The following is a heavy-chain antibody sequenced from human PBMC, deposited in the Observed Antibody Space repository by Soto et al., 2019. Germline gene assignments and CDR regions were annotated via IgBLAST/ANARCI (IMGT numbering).Heavy chain of an antibody. CDR3: AGESSGYPRDP. J-gene: IGHJ5*02. CDR2: ISAYNGDT. CDR1: GYTFSNYG. V-gene: IGHV1-18*01. Sequence: QLVQSGAEVKKPGASVNVSCKASGYTFSNYGISWVRQAPGQGLEWMGWISAYNGDTKYAQKFQGRVTMTTDTSKSTAYMEVTSLTSDDTDGYYCAGESSGYPRDPWGQGTLVTVSS. D-gene: IGHD3-22*01.